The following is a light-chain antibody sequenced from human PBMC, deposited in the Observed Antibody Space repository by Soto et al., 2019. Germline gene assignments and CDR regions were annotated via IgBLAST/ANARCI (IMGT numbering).Light chain of an antibody. CDR2: GAS. J-gene: IGKJ3*01. CDR1: ENLNTN. V-gene: IGKV3-15*01. Sequence: EIVMTQSPGTLSVSPGERATLSCRASENLNTNLAWYQQRPGQAPRLLIYGASTRATGVPARFTGSGSGTDFTLTISSLQFEDSAVYYCHQYNSWPRGTFGPGTKVEIK. CDR3: HQYNSWPRGT.